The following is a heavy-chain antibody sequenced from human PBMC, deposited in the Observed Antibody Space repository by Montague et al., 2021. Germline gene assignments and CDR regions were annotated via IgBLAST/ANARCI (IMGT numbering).Heavy chain of an antibody. Sequence: SETLSLTCTVSSGSIFHAHWSWVRQPPGKGLEWLGSMFYGGATSNNPSLKSRVTMSIDTSTNQFSLKLSFVTAADTAVYYRAKQDYFVSGTSYKGFDPWGQGILVTASS. V-gene: IGHV4-59*08. D-gene: IGHD3-10*01. CDR2: MFYGGAT. J-gene: IGHJ5*02. CDR1: SGSIFHAH. CDR3: AKQDYFVSGTSYKGFDP.